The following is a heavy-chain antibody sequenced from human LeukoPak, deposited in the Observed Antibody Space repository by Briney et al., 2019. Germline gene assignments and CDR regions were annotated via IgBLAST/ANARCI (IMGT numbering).Heavy chain of an antibody. CDR3: ARLVYDSRGYYFDY. Sequence: SETLSLTCTVSGGSISTYYWSWIRQPPGKGLEWIGYIRYSGSANYNPSLRSRVTISIDTSKNQFSLRLSSVTAADTAVYHCARLVYDSRGYYFDYWGQGTLVTVSS. J-gene: IGHJ4*02. D-gene: IGHD3-22*01. CDR2: IRYSGSA. V-gene: IGHV4-59*08. CDR1: GGSISTYY.